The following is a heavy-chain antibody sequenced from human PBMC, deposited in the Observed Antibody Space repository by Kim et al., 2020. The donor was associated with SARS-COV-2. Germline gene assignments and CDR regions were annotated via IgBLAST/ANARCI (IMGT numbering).Heavy chain of an antibody. CDR1: GGSISSGGYS. Sequence: SETLSLTCAVSGGSISSGGYSWSWIRQPPGKGLEWIGYIYHSGSTYYNPSLKSRVTISVDRSKNQFSLKLSSVTAAATAVYYCARREAARGWFDPWGQGTLVTVSS. V-gene: IGHV4-30-2*01. CDR3: ARREAARGWFDP. J-gene: IGHJ5*02. CDR2: IYHSGST. D-gene: IGHD6-6*01.